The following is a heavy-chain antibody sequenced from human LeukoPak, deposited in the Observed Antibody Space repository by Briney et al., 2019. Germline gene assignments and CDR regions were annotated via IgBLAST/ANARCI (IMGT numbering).Heavy chain of an antibody. V-gene: IGHV3-74*01. Sequence: QPGGSLRLSCAASGFTLSSYWMHWVRQAPGKGLVWVSRIQTDGSSTNYADSVKGRFTISRDNAKNTLNLQMNSLRAEDTAVYYCARDLGQYYDTSDNWFDPWGQGTLVTVSS. CDR1: GFTLSSYW. CDR3: ARDLGQYYDTSDNWFDP. CDR2: IQTDGSST. J-gene: IGHJ5*02. D-gene: IGHD3-22*01.